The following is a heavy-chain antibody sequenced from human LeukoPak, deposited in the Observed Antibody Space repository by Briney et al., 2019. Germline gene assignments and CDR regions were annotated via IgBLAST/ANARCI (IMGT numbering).Heavy chain of an antibody. V-gene: IGHV3-21*01. Sequence: PGGSLRLSCAASGFTFSSYSMNWVRLAPGKGLEWVSSISSSSSYIYYSDSVKGQFTISRDNAKNSLYLQMNSLRADDTAVYYCARVTTGTGEYYFDYWGQGTLVTVSS. J-gene: IGHJ4*02. CDR2: ISSSSSYI. CDR1: GFTFSSYS. CDR3: ARVTTGTGEYYFDY. D-gene: IGHD1-1*01.